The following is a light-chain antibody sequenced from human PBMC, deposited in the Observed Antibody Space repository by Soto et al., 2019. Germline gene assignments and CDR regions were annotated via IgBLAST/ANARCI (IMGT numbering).Light chain of an antibody. Sequence: QSALTQPASVSGSPGQSITIACTGTSSDVGSHNLVFWYQQHPGKAPKLMIYEVSKRPSGVSNRFSGSKSGNTASLTISGLQAEDEADYYCCSYAGYSTPYVFGTGTKVTVL. CDR1: SSDVGSHNL. V-gene: IGLV2-23*02. CDR3: CSYAGYSTPYV. J-gene: IGLJ1*01. CDR2: EVS.